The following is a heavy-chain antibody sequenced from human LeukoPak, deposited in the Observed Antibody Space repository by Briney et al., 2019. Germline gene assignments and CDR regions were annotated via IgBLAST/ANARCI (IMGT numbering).Heavy chain of an antibody. CDR2: TRNKANSYTT. CDR3: AREMATHLYYFDY. D-gene: IGHD5-24*01. J-gene: IGHJ4*02. Sequence: PGGSLRLSCAASGFTFSDHYMDWVRQAPGKGLEWVGRTRNKANSYTTEYAASVKGRFTTSRDDSKNSLYLQMNSLKTEDTAVYYCAREMATHLYYFDYWGQGTLVTVPS. CDR1: GFTFSDHY. V-gene: IGHV3-72*01.